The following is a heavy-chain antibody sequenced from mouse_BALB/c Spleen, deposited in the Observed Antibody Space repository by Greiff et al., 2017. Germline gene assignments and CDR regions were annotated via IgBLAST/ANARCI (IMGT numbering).Heavy chain of an antibody. CDR3: ARGWFYAMDY. CDR2: INPNNGGT. CDR1: GYPFTDYN. J-gene: IGHJ4*01. D-gene: IGHD2-3*01. Sequence: EVKLVESGPELVKPGASVTIPCKASGYPFTDYNMDWVKQSHGKSLEWIGDINPNNGGTIYNQKFKGKATLTVDKSSSTAYMDLRSLTSEDTAVYYCARGWFYAMDYWGQGTSGTVSS. V-gene: IGHV1-18*01.